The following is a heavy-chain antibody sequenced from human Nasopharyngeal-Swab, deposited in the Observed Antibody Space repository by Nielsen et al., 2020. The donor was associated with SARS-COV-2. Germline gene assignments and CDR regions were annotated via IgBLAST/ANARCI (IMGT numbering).Heavy chain of an antibody. D-gene: IGHD4-17*01. CDR1: GDSVSSSSAA. Sequence: SATLSLTCAISGDSVSSSSAAWNWIRQSPSRGLEWLGRTYYRSKWYNDYAVSVKSRITINPDTSKNQFSLHLNSVTPEDTVVYYCARARGPYGDYYYYYYTDVWGKGTTVTVSS. V-gene: IGHV6-1*01. J-gene: IGHJ6*03. CDR3: ARARGPYGDYYYYYYTDV. CDR2: TYYRSKWYN.